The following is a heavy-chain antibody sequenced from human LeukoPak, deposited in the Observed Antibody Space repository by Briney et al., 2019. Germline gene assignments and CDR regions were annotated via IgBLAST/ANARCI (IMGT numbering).Heavy chain of an antibody. V-gene: IGHV3-13*01. Sequence: GGSLRLSCAASGFTFSSYDMHWVRQATGKGLEWVSSIGTAGDTYYPGCVKGRFTISRENAKNSLYLQMNSLRAGDTAVYYCARGGVWGTYRHPYDYWGQGTLVTVSS. CDR1: GFTFSSYD. CDR2: IGTAGDT. CDR3: ARGGVWGTYRHPYDY. J-gene: IGHJ4*02. D-gene: IGHD3-16*02.